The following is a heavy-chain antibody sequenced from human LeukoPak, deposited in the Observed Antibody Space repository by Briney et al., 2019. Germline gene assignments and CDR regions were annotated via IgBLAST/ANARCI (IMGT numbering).Heavy chain of an antibody. Sequence: GGSLRLSCAASGSTFITSWMQWVSQAPGNGLVWVSCINSDGSTTTYADSLKGRFTISRDNAKNMVYLQMNSLRAEDTAVYYCARAFGSGSQVINYFDFWGQGTLVTVSS. V-gene: IGHV3-74*01. CDR2: INSDGSTT. CDR1: GSTFITSW. CDR3: ARAFGSGSQVINYFDF. D-gene: IGHD3-10*01. J-gene: IGHJ4*02.